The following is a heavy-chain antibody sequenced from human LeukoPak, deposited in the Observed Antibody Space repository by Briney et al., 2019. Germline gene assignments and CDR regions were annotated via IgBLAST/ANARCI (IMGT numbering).Heavy chain of an antibody. Sequence: SETLSLTCTVSGGSISSSSYYRGWIRQPPGKGLEWIGSIYYSGSTYYNPSLKSRVTISVDTSKNQFSLKLSSVTAADTAVYYCARGGHYRTDWFDPWGQGTLVTVSS. V-gene: IGHV4-39*07. CDR1: GGSISSSSYY. CDR2: IYYSGST. D-gene: IGHD3-10*01. J-gene: IGHJ5*02. CDR3: ARGGHYRTDWFDP.